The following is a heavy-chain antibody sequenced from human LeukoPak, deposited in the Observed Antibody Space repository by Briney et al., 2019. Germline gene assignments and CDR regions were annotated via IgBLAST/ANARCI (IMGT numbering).Heavy chain of an antibody. V-gene: IGHV3-33*01. D-gene: IGHD6-19*01. J-gene: IGHJ5*02. Sequence: PGGSLRLSCAASGFTFSSYGMHWVRQAPGKGLEWVAVIWYDGSNKYYADSVKGRFTISRDNSKNTLYLQMNSLRAEDTAVYYCXXDXXXVAGNGWFDPWGQGTLVTVSS. CDR1: GFTFSSYG. CDR3: XXDXXXVAGNGWFDP. CDR2: IWYDGSNK.